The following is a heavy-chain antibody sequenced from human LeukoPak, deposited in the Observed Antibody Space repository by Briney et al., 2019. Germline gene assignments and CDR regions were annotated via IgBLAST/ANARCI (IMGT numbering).Heavy chain of an antibody. CDR3: ARGFATMVRGVVLDF. CDR1: SGSFSGYY. J-gene: IGHJ4*02. D-gene: IGHD3-10*01. V-gene: IGHV4-34*01. CDR2: IYHSGGT. Sequence: SETLSLTCAVYSGSFSGYYWSWIRQPPGKGLEWIGEIYHSGGTNYNPSLKSRVTISVDTSKNQFSLKLNSVTAADTAVYYCARGFATMVRGVVLDFWGQGTLVTVSS.